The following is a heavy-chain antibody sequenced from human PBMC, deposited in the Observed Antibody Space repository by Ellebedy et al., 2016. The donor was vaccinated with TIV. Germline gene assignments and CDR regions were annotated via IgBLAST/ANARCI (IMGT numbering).Heavy chain of an antibody. D-gene: IGHD6-19*01. J-gene: IGHJ6*02. V-gene: IGHV4-61*01. CDR3: PRGQSGWEWLGRPAYYYYGMDV. CDR2: IYYSGST. CDR1: GGSVSSGSYY. Sequence: SETLSLTXTVSGGSVSSGSYYWSWIRQPPGKGLEWIGYIYYSGSTNYNPSLKSRVTITVDTSKNQFSLKLSSVTAADTAVYYCPRGQSGWEWLGRPAYYYYGMDVWGQGTTVTVSS.